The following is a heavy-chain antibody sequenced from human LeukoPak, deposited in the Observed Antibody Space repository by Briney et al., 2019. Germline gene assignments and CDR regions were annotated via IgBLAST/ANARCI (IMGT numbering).Heavy chain of an antibody. CDR3: ARDTNIAVAAYDAFDI. D-gene: IGHD6-19*01. V-gene: IGHV3-30-3*01. CDR1: GFTFSSYA. Sequence: GGPLRLSCAASGFTFSSYAMHWVRQAPGKGLEWVAVISYDGSNQYYADSVKGRFTISRDNSKNTLYLQMNSLRAEDTAVYYCARDTNIAVAAYDAFDIWGQGTMVTVSS. J-gene: IGHJ3*02. CDR2: ISYDGSNQ.